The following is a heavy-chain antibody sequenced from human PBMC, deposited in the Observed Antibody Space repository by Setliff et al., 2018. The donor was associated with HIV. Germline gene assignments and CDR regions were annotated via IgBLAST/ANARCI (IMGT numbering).Heavy chain of an antibody. CDR3: TKNLYRSPWSPLDY. CDR1: GFTFSYYG. V-gene: IGHV3-30*02. Sequence: PGGSLRLSCATSGFTFSYYGMHWVRQAPGKGLEWVAFIRYDDTYKYYADSVKGRFTISRDNSKSTLYLQMNSLRAEDTAVYYCTKNLYRSPWSPLDYWGQGTLVTVSS. CDR2: IRYDDTYK. J-gene: IGHJ4*02. D-gene: IGHD6-19*01.